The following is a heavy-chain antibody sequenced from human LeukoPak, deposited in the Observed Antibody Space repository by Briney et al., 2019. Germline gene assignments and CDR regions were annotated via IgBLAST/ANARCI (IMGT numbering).Heavy chain of an antibody. CDR1: GFTFSDYG. V-gene: IGHV3-48*01. D-gene: IGHD2-2*01. CDR2: ISSSSSTI. Sequence: QSGGSLRLSCAASGFTFSDYGMVWVRQAPGKGLEWVSYISSSSSTIYYADSVKGRFTISRDNAKNSLYLQMNSLRAEDTAVYYCARQAPMAPIYGDWHFDYWGQGTLVTVSS. J-gene: IGHJ4*02. CDR3: ARQAPMAPIYGDWHFDY.